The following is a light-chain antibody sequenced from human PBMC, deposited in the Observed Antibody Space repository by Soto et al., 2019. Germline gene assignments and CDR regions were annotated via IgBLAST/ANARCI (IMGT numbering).Light chain of an antibody. CDR2: DAS. CDR1: QSISSY. Sequence: DIQMTQSPSSLSASVGDRDTITCRASQSISSYLNWHQQKPGEATKLLIYDASALPRGVPSRFSGSGSGTKFTLTIASLQPDDFAPYYCQQYETFSGTFGPGTKLDIK. CDR3: QQYETFSGT. V-gene: IGKV1-5*01. J-gene: IGKJ1*01.